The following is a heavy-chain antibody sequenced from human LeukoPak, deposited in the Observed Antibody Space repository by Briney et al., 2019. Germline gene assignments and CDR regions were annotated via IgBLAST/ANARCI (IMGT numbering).Heavy chain of an antibody. Sequence: SETLSLTCTVSAGSISSYYWSWIRQPPGKGLEWIGYIYSSGSTNYNPSLKSRVTISVDTSKNQFSLKLSSVTAADTAVYYCARRVQISIFGVVNKYLDYWGQGTLVTVSS. CDR3: ARRVQISIFGVVNKYLDY. J-gene: IGHJ4*02. CDR1: AGSISSYY. CDR2: IYSSGST. V-gene: IGHV4-59*01. D-gene: IGHD3-3*01.